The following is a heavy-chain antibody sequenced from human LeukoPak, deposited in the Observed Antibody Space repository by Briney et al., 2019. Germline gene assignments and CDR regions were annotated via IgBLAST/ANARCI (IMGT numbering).Heavy chain of an antibody. CDR2: IWYDGSNK. D-gene: IGHD4-17*01. CDR1: GFTFSSYG. Sequence: GGSLRLSCAASGFTFSSYGMHWVRQAPGKGLEWVAVIWYDGSNKYYADSVKGRFTISRDNSKNTLYLQMNSLRAEDTAVYYCARFSRGDYGDYYYFDYWGQGTLVTVSS. J-gene: IGHJ4*02. V-gene: IGHV3-33*01. CDR3: ARFSRGDYGDYYYFDY.